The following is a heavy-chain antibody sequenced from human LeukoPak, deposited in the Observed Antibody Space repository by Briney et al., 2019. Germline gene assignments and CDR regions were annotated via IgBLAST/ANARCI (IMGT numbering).Heavy chain of an antibody. CDR2: IIPIFGTA. CDR1: GGTFSSYG. CDR3: ARGRMIVVGSYYDGGIDY. D-gene: IGHD1-26*01. V-gene: IGHV1-69*06. Sequence: ASVKVSCKASGGTFSSYGISWVRQAPGQGLEWMGGIIPIFGTANYAQKFQGRVTITADKSTSTAYMELSSLRSEDTAVYYCARGRMIVVGSYYDGGIDYWGQGTLVTVSS. J-gene: IGHJ4*02.